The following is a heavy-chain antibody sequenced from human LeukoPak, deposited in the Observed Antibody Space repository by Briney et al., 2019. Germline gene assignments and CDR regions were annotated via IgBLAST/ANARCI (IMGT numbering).Heavy chain of an antibody. D-gene: IGHD6-13*01. CDR3: ARAQAAAGYDY. J-gene: IGHJ4*02. V-gene: IGHV1-8*01. Sequence: ASVKVSCKASGYTFTIYDINWVRQATGQGLEWMGWMNPNSGNTGYAQKFQGRVTMTRNTSISTAYMELSSLRSEDTAVYYCARAQAAAGYDYWGQGTLVSVSA. CDR1: GYTFTIYD. CDR2: MNPNSGNT.